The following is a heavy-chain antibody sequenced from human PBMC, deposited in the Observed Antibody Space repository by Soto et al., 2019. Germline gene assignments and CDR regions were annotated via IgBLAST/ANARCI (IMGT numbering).Heavy chain of an antibody. CDR2: INAGNGNT. Sequence: ASVNVYWQAAGYRFTSYAMHWVRQAHGQRLEWMGWINAGNGNTKYSQKFQGRVTITRDTSASTAYMELSSLRSEDTAVYYCARDMSEIVVVVAATLDYWGQGTLVTVSS. D-gene: IGHD2-15*01. CDR3: ARDMSEIVVVVAATLDY. CDR1: GYRFTSYA. V-gene: IGHV1-3*01. J-gene: IGHJ4*02.